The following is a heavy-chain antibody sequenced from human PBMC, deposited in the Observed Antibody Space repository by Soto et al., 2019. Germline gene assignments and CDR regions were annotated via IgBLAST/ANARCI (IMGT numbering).Heavy chain of an antibody. CDR1: GYTFTGYY. D-gene: IGHD6-13*01. Sequence: ASVKVSCKASGYTFTGYYMHWVRQAPGQGLEWMGWINPNSGGTNYAQKFQGRVTMTRDTSISTAYMELSRLRSDDTAVYYCARDPYSSSWYTPPYFDYWGQGPLVTVSS. CDR2: INPNSGGT. CDR3: ARDPYSSSWYTPPYFDY. V-gene: IGHV1-2*02. J-gene: IGHJ4*02.